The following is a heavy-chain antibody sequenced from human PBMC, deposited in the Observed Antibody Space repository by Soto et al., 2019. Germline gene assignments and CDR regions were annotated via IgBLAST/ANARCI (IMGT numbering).Heavy chain of an antibody. CDR3: ASSHAGAHIAAAVH. J-gene: IGHJ4*02. CDR1: GYTFTSYG. V-gene: IGHV1-18*01. D-gene: IGHD6-13*01. Sequence: ASVKVSCQASGYTFTSYGISWVRQAPGQGLEWMGWISAYNGNTNYAQKLQGRVTMTTDTSTSTAYMELRSLRSDDTAVYYCASSHAGAHIAAAVHWGQGTLVTVSS. CDR2: ISAYNGNT.